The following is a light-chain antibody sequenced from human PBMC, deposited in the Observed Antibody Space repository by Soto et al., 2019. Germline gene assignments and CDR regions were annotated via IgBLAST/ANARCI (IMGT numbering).Light chain of an antibody. V-gene: IGLV2-8*01. CDR1: SSDIGGYNS. CDR3: AAWDDSLSGHYV. Sequence: QSVLTQSPSASGSPGQSVTISCTGTSSDIGGYNSVSWYQQHPGKAPKVMIYDVTKRPSGVPDRFSGSKSGTSASLAISGLRSEDEADYYCAAWDDSLSGHYVFGTGTKVTVL. CDR2: DVT. J-gene: IGLJ1*01.